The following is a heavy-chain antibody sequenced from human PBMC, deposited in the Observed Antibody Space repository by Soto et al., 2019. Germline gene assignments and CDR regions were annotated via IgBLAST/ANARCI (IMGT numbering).Heavy chain of an antibody. CDR1: GFTFSSYW. J-gene: IGHJ3*02. V-gene: IGHV3-7*01. CDR3: VRRRDYAFDI. CDR2: IKQDGSEK. Sequence: GGSLRLSCAASGFTFSSYWMTWVRQAPGMGLEWVANIKQDGSEKYYVDSVKGRFTISRDNAKKSLYLQMNSLRAEDTAIYYCVRRRDYAFDIWGQGTMVTVSS.